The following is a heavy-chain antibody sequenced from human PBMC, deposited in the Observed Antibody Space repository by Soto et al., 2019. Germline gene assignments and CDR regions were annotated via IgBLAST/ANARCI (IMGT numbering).Heavy chain of an antibody. CDR2: IIPIFGTA. D-gene: IGHD2-2*01. V-gene: IGHV1-69*13. CDR3: ARELGHQLLWHYGMDV. J-gene: IGHJ6*02. Sequence: SVKVSCKASGGTFSSNAISWVRQAPGQGLEWMGGIIPIFGTANYAQKFKGRVTITADESTSTAYMELSSLRSEDTAVYYCARELGHQLLWHYGMDVWGQGTTVTVSS. CDR1: GGTFSSNA.